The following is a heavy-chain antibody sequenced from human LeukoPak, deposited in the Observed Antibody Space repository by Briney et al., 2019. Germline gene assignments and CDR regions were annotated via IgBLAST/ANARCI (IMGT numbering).Heavy chain of an antibody. CDR3: ARGGSYLSAFDI. D-gene: IGHD1-26*01. Sequence: SETLSLTCTVSGGSISSYYWSWIRQPAGKGLEWIGRIYTSGSTNYNPSLKSRVTMSVDTSKNQFSLKLSPVTAADTAVYYCARGGSYLSAFDIWGQGTMVTVSS. J-gene: IGHJ3*02. CDR1: GGSISSYY. V-gene: IGHV4-4*07. CDR2: IYTSGST.